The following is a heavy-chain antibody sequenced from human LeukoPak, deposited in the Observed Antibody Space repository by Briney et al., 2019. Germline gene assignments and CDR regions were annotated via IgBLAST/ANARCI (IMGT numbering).Heavy chain of an antibody. J-gene: IGHJ6*03. CDR1: GGTFSSYA. CDR2: IIPIFGTA. D-gene: IGHD2-8*01. CDR3: ARGWTAYCTNGVCSSRRYYYYMDV. V-gene: IGHV1-69*05. Sequence: SVKVSCKASGGTFSSYAISWVRQATGQGLEWMGVIIPIFGTANYAQKFQGRVTITTDESTSTAYMELSSLRSEDTAVYYCARGWTAYCTNGVCSSRRYYYYMDVWGKGTTVTVSS.